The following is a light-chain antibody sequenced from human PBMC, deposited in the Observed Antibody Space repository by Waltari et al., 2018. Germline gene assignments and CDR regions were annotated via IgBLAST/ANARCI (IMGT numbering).Light chain of an antibody. CDR2: AAS. CDR1: QGIRND. Sequence: AIQMTQSPSSLSASVGDRVTIPCRASQGIRNDLGWYQQKPGKAPKLLIYAASSVTSRVRSRFSDSGSGTDFTLTISSLQPEDFATYYCLQDYNYPRTFGQGTKVEIK. J-gene: IGKJ1*01. CDR3: LQDYNYPRT. V-gene: IGKV1-6*01.